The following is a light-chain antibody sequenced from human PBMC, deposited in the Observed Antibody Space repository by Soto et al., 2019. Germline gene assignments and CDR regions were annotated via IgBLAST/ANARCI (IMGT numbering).Light chain of an antibody. Sequence: QSVLTQPPSVSGSPGQSVTISCTGPSSDVGSYNRLSWYQQPPGTAPKLIMYEVNTRPSGVTDRFSGSKSGNTASLPISGLQAEDEADYYCSSYTSSSTRVFGTGTKVTVL. CDR2: EVN. CDR1: SSDVGSYNR. CDR3: SSYTSSSTRV. V-gene: IGLV2-18*02. J-gene: IGLJ1*01.